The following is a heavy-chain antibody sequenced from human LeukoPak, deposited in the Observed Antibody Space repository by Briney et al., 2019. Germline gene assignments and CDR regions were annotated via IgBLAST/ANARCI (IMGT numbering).Heavy chain of an antibody. Sequence: GGSLRLSCAASGFTFSSYAMSWVRQAPGKGLEWVSSISSSSSYIYYADSVKGRFTISRDNAKNSLYLQMNSLRAEDTAVYYCAREGAGTAYFDYWGQGTLVTVSS. CDR2: ISSSSSYI. CDR1: GFTFSSYA. V-gene: IGHV3-21*04. D-gene: IGHD1-26*01. CDR3: AREGAGTAYFDY. J-gene: IGHJ4*02.